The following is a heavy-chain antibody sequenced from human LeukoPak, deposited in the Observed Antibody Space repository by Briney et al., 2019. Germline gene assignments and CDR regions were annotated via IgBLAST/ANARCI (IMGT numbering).Heavy chain of an antibody. Sequence: RPGGSLRLSCAASGFTFDDYGMSWVRQAPGKGLEWVSGINWNGGSTGYADSVKGRFTISRDNAKNSLYLQMNSLRAEDTALYHCARERTSLLWFGELFLLDPWGQGTLVTVSS. D-gene: IGHD3-10*01. J-gene: IGHJ5*02. CDR3: ARERTSLLWFGELFLLDP. V-gene: IGHV3-20*01. CDR1: GFTFDDYG. CDR2: INWNGGST.